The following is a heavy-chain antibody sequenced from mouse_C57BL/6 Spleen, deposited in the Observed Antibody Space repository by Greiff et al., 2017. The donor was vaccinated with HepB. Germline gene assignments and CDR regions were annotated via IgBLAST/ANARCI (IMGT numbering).Heavy chain of an antibody. V-gene: IGHV1-53*01. CDR1: GYTFTSYW. CDR2: INPSNGGT. Sequence: VQLQQPGTELVKPGASVKLSCKASGYTFTSYWMHWVKQRPGQGLEWIGNINPSNGGTNYNEKFKSKATLTVDKSSSTAYMQLSSLTSEDSAVYYCARWEALYFAYFDYWGQGTTLTVSS. D-gene: IGHD2-1*01. J-gene: IGHJ2*01. CDR3: ARWEALYFAYFDY.